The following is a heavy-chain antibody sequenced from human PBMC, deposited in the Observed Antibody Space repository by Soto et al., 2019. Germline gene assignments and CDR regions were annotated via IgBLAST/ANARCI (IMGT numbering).Heavy chain of an antibody. CDR3: VKDPSRGGWYGFFQH. J-gene: IGHJ1*01. D-gene: IGHD6-19*01. Sequence: GGSLRLSCSASGFIFSDYAIHFCRLTPVKGLEFVSAISNNGGSTNDAPSVWGRFTISRDNSKNTVYLEMSSLRVEDTAVYYCVKDPSRGGWYGFFQHWGQGTVVTVSS. CDR2: ISNNGGST. CDR1: GFIFSDYA. V-gene: IGHV3-64D*06.